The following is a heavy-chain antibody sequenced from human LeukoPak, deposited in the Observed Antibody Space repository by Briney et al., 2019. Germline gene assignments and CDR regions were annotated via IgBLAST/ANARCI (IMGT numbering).Heavy chain of an antibody. CDR3: NFVVVVDATYFDY. J-gene: IGHJ4*02. V-gene: IGHV3-53*01. Sequence: GGSLRLSCAASGFTVSSNYMSWVRQAPGKGLQWVSVIFSGGTTYYADSVKGRFTISRDNSKNTLYLQMDSLRAEDTAVYYCNFVVVVDATYFDYWGQGTLVTVSS. CDR2: IFSGGTT. CDR1: GFTVSSNY. D-gene: IGHD2-15*01.